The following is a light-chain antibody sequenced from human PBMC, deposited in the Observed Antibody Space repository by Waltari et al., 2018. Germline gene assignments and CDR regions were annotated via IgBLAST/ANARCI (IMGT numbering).Light chain of an antibody. V-gene: IGLV3-27*01. CDR1: VLANKY. J-gene: IGLJ3*02. CDR2: KDT. Sequence: HELTQPSSVSVSPGQTARITCSGAVLANKYASCFQQKSGQAPLLLIYKDTERPSGVPERFSGSSSGTTVTLTITGAQTEDEADYYCYSAADNNPVVFGGGTKLTVL. CDR3: YSAADNNPVV.